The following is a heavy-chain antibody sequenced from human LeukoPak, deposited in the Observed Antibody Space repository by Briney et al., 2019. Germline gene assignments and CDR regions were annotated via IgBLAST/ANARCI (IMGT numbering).Heavy chain of an antibody. D-gene: IGHD2-2*02. CDR1: GFTFSSYA. CDR3: AKSRSSSSTSCYNY. CDR2: ISGSGGST. J-gene: IGHJ4*02. V-gene: IGHV3-23*01. Sequence: GGSLRLSCAASGFTFSSYAMSWVRQAPGKGLEWVSGISGSGGSTYYAVSVKGRFTISRDNSKNTLYLQMNSLRAEDTAVYYCAKSRSSSSTSCYNYWGQGTLVTVSS.